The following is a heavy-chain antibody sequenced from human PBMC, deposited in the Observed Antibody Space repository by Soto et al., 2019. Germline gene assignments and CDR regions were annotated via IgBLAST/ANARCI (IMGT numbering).Heavy chain of an antibody. J-gene: IGHJ6*02. Sequence: PGGSLRLSCAASGFTFSSYGMHWVRQAPGKGLEWVAVISTDGRTTDYAAPVKGRFTISRDDSKNTLYLQMNSLKTEDTAVYYCTTDPLLYSSGWYDRAGYYYCGMDVWGQGTTVTVSS. D-gene: IGHD6-19*01. V-gene: IGHV3-30*12. CDR2: ISTDGRTT. CDR3: TTDPLLYSSGWYDRAGYYYCGMDV. CDR1: GFTFSSYG.